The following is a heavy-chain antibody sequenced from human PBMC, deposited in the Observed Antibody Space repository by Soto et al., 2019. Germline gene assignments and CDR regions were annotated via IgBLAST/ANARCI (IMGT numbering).Heavy chain of an antibody. CDR1: GGSISSSSYY. D-gene: IGHD6-19*01. J-gene: IGHJ4*02. Sequence: SETLSLTCTVSGGSISSSSYYWGWIRQPPGKGLEWIGSIYYSGSTYYNPSLKSRVTISVDTSKNQFSLKLSSVTAADTAVYYCARSIGIAVAGYFDYWGQGTLVTVSS. CDR3: ARSIGIAVAGYFDY. V-gene: IGHV4-39*01. CDR2: IYYSGST.